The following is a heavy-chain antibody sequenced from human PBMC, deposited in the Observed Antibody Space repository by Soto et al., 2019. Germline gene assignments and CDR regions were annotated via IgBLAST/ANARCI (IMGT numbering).Heavy chain of an antibody. CDR1: GFTFSSYG. CDR3: AKDTAAGMTAIFDY. V-gene: IGHV3-30*18. CDR2: ISYDGSNK. D-gene: IGHD6-13*01. J-gene: IGHJ4*02. Sequence: PGGSLRLSCAASGFTFSSYGMHWVRQAPGKGLEWVAVISYDGSNKYYADSVKGRFTISRDNSKNTLYLQMNSLRAEDTAVYYCAKDTAAGMTAIFDYWGQGTLVTVSS.